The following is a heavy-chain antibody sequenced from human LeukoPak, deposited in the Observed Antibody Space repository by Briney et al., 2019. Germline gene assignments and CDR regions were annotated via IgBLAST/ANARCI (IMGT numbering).Heavy chain of an antibody. J-gene: IGHJ5*02. V-gene: IGHV4-59*08. CDR1: GGSISSYY. D-gene: IGHD2-15*01. Sequence: PSETLSLTCTVSGGSISSYYWSWIRQPPGKGLEWIGYIYYSGSTNYNPSLKSRVTISVDTSKNQFSLKLSSVTAADTAVYYCARQYCSGGSCYLFDPWAREPWSPSPQ. CDR3: ARQYCSGGSCYLFDP. CDR2: IYYSGST.